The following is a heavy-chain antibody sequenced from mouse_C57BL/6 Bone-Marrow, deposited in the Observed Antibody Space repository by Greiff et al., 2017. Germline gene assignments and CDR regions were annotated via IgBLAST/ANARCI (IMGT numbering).Heavy chain of an antibody. V-gene: IGHV1-61*01. D-gene: IGHD4-1*01. CDR3: ARSGWDGYFDV. Sequence: QVQLQQPGAELVRPGSSVKLSCKASGYTFTSYWMDWVKQRPGQGLEWIGNIYPSDSETHYNQKFKDKATLTVDKSSSTAYMQLSSLTSEDSAVYYCARSGWDGYFDVWGTGTTVTVSS. CDR1: GYTFTSYW. CDR2: IYPSDSET. J-gene: IGHJ1*03.